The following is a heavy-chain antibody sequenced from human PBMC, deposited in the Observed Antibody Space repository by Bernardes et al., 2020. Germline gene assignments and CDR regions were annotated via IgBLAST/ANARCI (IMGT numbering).Heavy chain of an antibody. Sequence: SETLSLTCTVSGGSITTSSYYWGWIRQPPGKGLEWTGSIYYSGGTYYSPSLKSRVTISVDMSKNQFSLNLSSVTAADTAVYYCASSSTTETTAYFDYWGQGTLVTVSS. CDR1: GGSITTSSYY. D-gene: IGHD4-17*01. V-gene: IGHV4-39*01. CDR2: IYYSGGT. CDR3: ASSSTTETTAYFDY. J-gene: IGHJ4*02.